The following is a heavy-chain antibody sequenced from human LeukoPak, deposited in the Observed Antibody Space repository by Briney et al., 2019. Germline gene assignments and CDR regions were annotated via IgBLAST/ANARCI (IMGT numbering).Heavy chain of an antibody. J-gene: IGHJ6*03. D-gene: IGHD6-6*01. CDR2: VDPEDGET. CDR3: ATDSGAARPYYYYLYMDV. Sequence: ASVKVSCKVSGYTFTDYYMHWVQQAPGKGREWMGLVDPEDGETIYAEKFHGRVTITADTSTDTAYMELSSLRSEDTAVYYCATDSGAARPYYYYLYMDVWRKGTTVTVSS. V-gene: IGHV1-69-2*01. CDR1: GYTFTDYY.